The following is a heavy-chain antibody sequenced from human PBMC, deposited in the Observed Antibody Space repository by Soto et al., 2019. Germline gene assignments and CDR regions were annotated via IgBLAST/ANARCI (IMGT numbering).Heavy chain of an antibody. CDR3: ARGMAYYYDSSGYGFLDY. Sequence: PSETLSLTCAVYGGSFSGYYWSWIHQPPGKGLEWIGEINHSGSTNYNPSLKSRVTISVDTSKNQFSLKLSSVTAADTAVYYCARGMAYYYDSSGYGFLDYWGQGTLVTVSS. D-gene: IGHD3-22*01. V-gene: IGHV4-34*01. J-gene: IGHJ4*02. CDR1: GGSFSGYY. CDR2: INHSGST.